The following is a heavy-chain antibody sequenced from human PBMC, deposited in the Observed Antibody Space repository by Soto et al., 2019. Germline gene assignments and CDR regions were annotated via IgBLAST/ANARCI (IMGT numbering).Heavy chain of an antibody. D-gene: IGHD5-18*01. CDR1: SGSISSRTYY. CDR2: IYYDGSA. V-gene: IGHV4-39*01. CDR3: ASQYTSGTQYFDY. Sequence: SETLSLTYTVSSGSISSRTYYWGWIRQPPGKGLEWIASIYYDGSAYHNPSLRSRVTISVGTSKNQFSLKLSSATAADTAEYYCASQYTSGTQYFDYWGQGTLVTVSS. J-gene: IGHJ4*02.